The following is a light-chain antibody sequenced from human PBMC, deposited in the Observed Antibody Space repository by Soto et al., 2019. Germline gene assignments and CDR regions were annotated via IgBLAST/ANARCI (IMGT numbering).Light chain of an antibody. CDR2: LTN. CDR3: QSYDLSLRGYV. Sequence: QSVLTQPPSVSGAPGQRVTVSCTGSSSNIGAGYDVNWYQQLPGTAPKLLISLTNHRPSGVPDRLSGSKSGTSASLAITGLQAEDEADYYCQSYDLSLRGYVLGTGTKLTVL. V-gene: IGLV1-40*01. J-gene: IGLJ1*01. CDR1: SSNIGAGYD.